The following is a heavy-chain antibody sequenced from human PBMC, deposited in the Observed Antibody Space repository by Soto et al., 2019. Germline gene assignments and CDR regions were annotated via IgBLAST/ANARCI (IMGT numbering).Heavy chain of an antibody. CDR2: IYYXGST. D-gene: IGHD1-20*01. CDR3: ARRYGRNFNY. V-gene: IGHV4-59*01. CDR1: CGSIISYY. J-gene: IGHJ4*02. Sequence: XXTLSLTCTVSCGSIISYYWSWIRQPPGKGLQSPXYIYYXGSTHYNPYLXXRVTISVXXSKNPFSLKLSSLTAAHPAVYYCARRYGRNFNYWGQGTLVTVPS.